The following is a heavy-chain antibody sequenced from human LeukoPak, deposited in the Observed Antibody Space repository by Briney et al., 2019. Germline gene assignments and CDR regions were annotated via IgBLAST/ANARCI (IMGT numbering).Heavy chain of an antibody. D-gene: IGHD5-18*01. CDR1: GGSISYYY. Sequence: PSETLSLTCTVSGGSISYYYWGWIRQPPGKGLEWIGYIYYSGSTNYNPSLKSRVTISVDTSKNQFSLKLRSVTAADTAVYYCARPGPYSYSFGYGLDYWGQGTLVTVSS. V-gene: IGHV4-59*08. CDR3: ARPGPYSYSFGYGLDY. CDR2: IYYSGST. J-gene: IGHJ4*02.